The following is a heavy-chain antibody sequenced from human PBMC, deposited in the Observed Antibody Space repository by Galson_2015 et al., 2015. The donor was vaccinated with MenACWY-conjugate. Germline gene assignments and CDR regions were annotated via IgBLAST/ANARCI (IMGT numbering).Heavy chain of an antibody. J-gene: IGHJ5*02. CDR1: GYSFTTYA. D-gene: IGHD2-15*01. Sequence: SVKVSCKASGYSFTTYAMIWVRQAPGQGLEWMGWINTDTGKPTYAQGFTGRFVFSLDTSVSTAYLQINDLKAEDTAVYFCARSTGGYCSGGSCHWGSWGQGTLVIVSS. CDR3: ARSTGGYCSGGSCHWGS. V-gene: IGHV7-4-1*02. CDR2: INTDTGKP.